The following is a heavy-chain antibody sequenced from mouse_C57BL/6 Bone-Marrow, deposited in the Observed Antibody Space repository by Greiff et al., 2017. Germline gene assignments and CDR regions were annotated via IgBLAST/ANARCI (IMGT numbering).Heavy chain of an antibody. Sequence: EVKLVESGGGLVQPGGSLSLSCAASGFTFTDYYMSWVRQPPGKALEWLGFIRNKANGYTTEYSASVKGRFTISRDNSQSILYLQMNALRAEDSATYYCARSHSSGYDAMDYWGQGTSVTVSA. D-gene: IGHD3-2*02. V-gene: IGHV7-3*01. CDR1: GFTFTDYY. CDR2: IRNKANGYTT. CDR3: ARSHSSGYDAMDY. J-gene: IGHJ4*01.